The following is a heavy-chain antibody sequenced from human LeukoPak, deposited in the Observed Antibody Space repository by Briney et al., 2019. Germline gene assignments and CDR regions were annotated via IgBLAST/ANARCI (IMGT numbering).Heavy chain of an antibody. Sequence: GGSLRLSCAASGFTFSSYAMGWVRQGPGKGLEWVANIKQDGSVRYYVDSVKGRLTISRDNAKNSLYLEMNNLRVEDTAVYYCARDYYDSSGPYYFDYWGQGTLVTVSS. D-gene: IGHD3-22*01. V-gene: IGHV3-7*01. CDR2: IKQDGSVR. CDR3: ARDYYDSSGPYYFDY. J-gene: IGHJ4*02. CDR1: GFTFSSYA.